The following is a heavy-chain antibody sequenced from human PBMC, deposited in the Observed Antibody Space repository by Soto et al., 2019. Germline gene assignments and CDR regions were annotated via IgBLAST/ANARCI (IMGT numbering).Heavy chain of an antibody. J-gene: IGHJ5*02. CDR2: IYHSGST. V-gene: IGHV4-30-2*01. D-gene: IGHD2-15*01. Sequence: LSLTCAVSGGSISSGGYSWSWIRQPPGKGLEWIGYIYHSGSTYYNPSLKSRVTISVDRSKNQFSLKLSSVTAADTAVYYCARSGFCSGGSCYSMLSWFDPWGQGTLVTVSS. CDR1: GGSISSGGYS. CDR3: ARSGFCSGGSCYSMLSWFDP.